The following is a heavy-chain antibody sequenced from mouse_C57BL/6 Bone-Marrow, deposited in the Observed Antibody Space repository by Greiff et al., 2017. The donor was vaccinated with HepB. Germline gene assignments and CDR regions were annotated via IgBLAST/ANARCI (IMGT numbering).Heavy chain of an antibody. V-gene: IGHV7-3*01. CDR1: GFTFTDYY. CDR3: ASLYGNYGAY. D-gene: IGHD2-1*01. J-gene: IGHJ3*01. CDR2: IRNKANGYTT. Sequence: EVKLMESGGGLVQPGGSLSLSCAASGFTFTDYYMSWVRQPPGKALEWLGFIRNKANGYTTEYSASVKGRFTISRDNSHSILYLQMNALRAEDSATYYCASLYGNYGAYWGQGTLVTVSA.